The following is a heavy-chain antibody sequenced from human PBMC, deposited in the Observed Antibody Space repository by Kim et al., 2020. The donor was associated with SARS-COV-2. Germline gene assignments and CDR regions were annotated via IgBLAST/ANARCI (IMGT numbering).Heavy chain of an antibody. Sequence: GYADLVKGRLTNTRANAKHALYLQMNSLRPEDTALYYCAKDVGPGVGAIDYWGQGNLVTVSS. V-gene: IGHV3-9*01. J-gene: IGHJ4*02. D-gene: IGHD1-26*01. CDR3: AKDVGPGVGAIDY.